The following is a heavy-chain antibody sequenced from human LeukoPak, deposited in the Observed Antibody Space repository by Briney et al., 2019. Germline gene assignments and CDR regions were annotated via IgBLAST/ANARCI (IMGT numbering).Heavy chain of an antibody. CDR3: AKSGYNRFDY. Sequence: GGSLRLSCAASGFTFSNSAMSWVRQAPGKGLEWVSSISGSGSGGSTYYADSVKGRFTISSDNSKNTLYLQMNSLRAEDTAVYYCAKSGYNRFDYWGQGTLVTVSS. J-gene: IGHJ4*02. V-gene: IGHV3-23*01. CDR1: GFTFSNSA. D-gene: IGHD5-24*01. CDR2: ISGSGSGGST.